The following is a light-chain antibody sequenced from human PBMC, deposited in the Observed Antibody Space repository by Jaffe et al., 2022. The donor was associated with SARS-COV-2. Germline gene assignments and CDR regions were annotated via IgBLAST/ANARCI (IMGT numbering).Light chain of an antibody. Sequence: DIQMTQSPSSLSASVGDRVTITCRASQSISTFLNWYQQKPGKAPKLLIYPASSLQSGVPSRFSGSGSGTDFTLTINSLQPEDFAAYYCQQSHSTPPTFGQGTKLEIK. V-gene: IGKV1-39*01. CDR3: QQSHSTPPT. CDR1: QSISTF. J-gene: IGKJ2*01. CDR2: PAS.